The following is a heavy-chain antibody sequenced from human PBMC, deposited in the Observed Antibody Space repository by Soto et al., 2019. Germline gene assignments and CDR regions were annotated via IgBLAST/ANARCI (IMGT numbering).Heavy chain of an antibody. Sequence: SETLSLTCTVSGGSISSYYWSWIRQPPGKGLEWIGYIYYSGSTNYNPSLKSRVTISVDTSKNQFSLKLSSVTATDTAVYYCARHYYGSGSYSIRQFDYWGQGTLVTVS. V-gene: IGHV4-59*08. D-gene: IGHD3-10*01. CDR1: GGSISSYY. CDR3: ARHYYGSGSYSIRQFDY. CDR2: IYYSGST. J-gene: IGHJ4*02.